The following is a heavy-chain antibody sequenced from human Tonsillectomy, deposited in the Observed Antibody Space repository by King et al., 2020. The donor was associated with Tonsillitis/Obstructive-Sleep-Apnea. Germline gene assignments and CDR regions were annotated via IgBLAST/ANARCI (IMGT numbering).Heavy chain of an antibody. D-gene: IGHD6-13*01. CDR3: ARSWDAARGDY. V-gene: IGHV1-18*01. CDR2: ISAYYGYT. CDR1: GYTFTSYG. J-gene: IGHJ4*02. Sequence: QLVQSGAEVKKPGASVKVSCKASGYTFTSYGFSWVRQAPGQGLEWMGWISAYYGYTNYAQKLQGRVTLTTDTSPNTAYMELRSLISDDAAVYYCARSWDAARGDYWGQGALVTVSS.